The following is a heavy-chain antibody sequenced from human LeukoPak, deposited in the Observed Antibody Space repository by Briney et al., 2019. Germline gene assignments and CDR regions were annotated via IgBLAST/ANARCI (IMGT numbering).Heavy chain of an antibody. CDR1: GASITSYH. Sequence: SETLSLTCTVSGASITSYHWSWIRQPAGKGLEWIGRMFYSGNTDYNPSLKSRLTMSIDTSKNQFSLKLSSVTAADTAVYFCARDQEHCSGTSCYPYWYDSWGQGTLVTVS. V-gene: IGHV4-4*07. CDR3: ARDQEHCSGTSCYPYWYDS. J-gene: IGHJ5*01. CDR2: MFYSGNT. D-gene: IGHD2-2*01.